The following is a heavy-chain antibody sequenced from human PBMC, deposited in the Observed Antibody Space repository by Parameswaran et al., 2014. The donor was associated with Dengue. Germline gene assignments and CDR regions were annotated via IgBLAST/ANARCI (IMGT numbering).Heavy chain of an antibody. D-gene: IGHD2-21*01. CDR2: IRSKANSYAT. CDR3: TSSPDYYFDY. J-gene: IGHJ4*02. Sequence: GGFLRLSCAASGFTFSGSAMHWVRQASGKGLEWVGRIRSKANSYATAYAASVKGRFTIPRDDSKNTAYLQMNSLKTEDTAVYYCTSSPDYYFDYWGQGTLVTVSS. CDR1: GFTFSGSA. V-gene: IGHV3-73*01.